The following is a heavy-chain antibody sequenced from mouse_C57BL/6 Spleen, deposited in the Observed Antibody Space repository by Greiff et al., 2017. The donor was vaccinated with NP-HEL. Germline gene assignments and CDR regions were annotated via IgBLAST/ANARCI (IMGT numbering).Heavy chain of an antibody. J-gene: IGHJ1*03. Sequence: QVQLKQPGAELVKPGASVKMSCKASGYTFTSYWITWVKQRPGQGLEWIGDIYPGSGSTNYNEKFKSKATLTVDTSSSTAYMQLSSLTSEDSAVYYCAREGGYSNYWYFDVWGTGTTVTVSS. D-gene: IGHD2-5*01. CDR1: GYTFTSYW. CDR2: IYPGSGST. CDR3: AREGGYSNYWYFDV. V-gene: IGHV1-55*01.